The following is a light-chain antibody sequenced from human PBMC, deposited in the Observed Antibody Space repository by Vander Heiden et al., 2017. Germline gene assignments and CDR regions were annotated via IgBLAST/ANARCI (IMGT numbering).Light chain of an antibody. V-gene: IGKV3-11*01. CDR2: DAS. J-gene: IGKJ5*01. CDR1: HSGSSY. Sequence: EILLTQSPATLSLSPGESSTLSSRARHSGSSYLAWYQQKPGQAPRLLIYDASNRATDIPARFSGSGSGTDFTLTISSVEPEDFAVYYCQVRSSWPAISFGQGTRLEIK. CDR3: QVRSSWPAIS.